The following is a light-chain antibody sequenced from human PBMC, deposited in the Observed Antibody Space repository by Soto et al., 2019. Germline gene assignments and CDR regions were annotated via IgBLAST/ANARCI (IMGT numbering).Light chain of an antibody. CDR1: QVLSTS. CDR3: QQLFDSPIT. V-gene: IGKV1-9*01. CDR2: AAS. J-gene: IGKJ5*01. Sequence: GESVTIPCRASQVLSTSLAWYQVKPGKAPKLLIYAASTLESGVPSRFSATVSGTEFTLTITSLQTEDFATYYCQQLFDSPITFGQGTRLEIK.